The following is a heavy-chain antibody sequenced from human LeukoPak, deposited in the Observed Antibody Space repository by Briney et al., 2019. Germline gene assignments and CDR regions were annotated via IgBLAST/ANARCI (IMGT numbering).Heavy chain of an antibody. CDR3: ARDHGTYYDSSGTLVGYFDY. Sequence: ASVKVSCKASGYTFTSYDINWVRQATGQGLEWMGWMNPNSGNTGYAQKFQGRVTITRNTSISTAYMELSSLRSEDTAVYYCARDHGTYYDSSGTLVGYFDYWGQGTLVTVSS. J-gene: IGHJ4*02. CDR1: GYTFTSYD. D-gene: IGHD3-22*01. CDR2: MNPNSGNT. V-gene: IGHV1-8*03.